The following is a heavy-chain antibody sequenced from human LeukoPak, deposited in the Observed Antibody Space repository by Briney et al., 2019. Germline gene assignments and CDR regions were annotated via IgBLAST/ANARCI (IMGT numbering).Heavy chain of an antibody. CDR2: ISDSGSA. J-gene: IGHJ5*02. CDR3: ARYDYGDCWFDP. V-gene: IGHV4-59*01. Sequence: SETLSLTCTVSGGSMNNYYWSWIRQAPGKGLEWIGYISDSGSANYNPSLRSRVTISVDTSKNQFSLKLSSVTAADTALYYCARYDYGDCWFDPWGQGTLVTVSS. CDR1: GGSMNNYY. D-gene: IGHD4-17*01.